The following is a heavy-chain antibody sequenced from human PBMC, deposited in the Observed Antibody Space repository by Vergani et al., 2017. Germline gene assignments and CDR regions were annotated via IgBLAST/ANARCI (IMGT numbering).Heavy chain of an antibody. D-gene: IGHD6-19*01. CDR3: ARAPRGGLYFWFDP. CDR1: GFTFSSYS. V-gene: IGHV3-48*01. CDR2: ISSSSSTI. J-gene: IGHJ5*02. Sequence: EVQLVESGGGLVQPGGSLRLSCAASGFTFSSYSMNWVRQAPGKGLEWVSYISSSSSTIYYADSVKGRFTISRDNAKNSLYLQMNSLRAEDTAVYYCARAPRGGLYFWFDPWGQGTLVTVSS.